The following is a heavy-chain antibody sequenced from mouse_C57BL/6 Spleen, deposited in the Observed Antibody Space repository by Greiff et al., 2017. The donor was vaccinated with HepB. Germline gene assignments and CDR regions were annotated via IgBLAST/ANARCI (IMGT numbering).Heavy chain of an antibody. Sequence: DVKLQESGGGLVKPGGSLKLSCAASGFTFSDYGMHWVRQAPEKGLEWVAYISSGSSTIYYADTVKGRFTISRDNAKNTLFLQMTSLRSEDTAMYYGARCYGYDGDFDYWGQGTTLTVSS. V-gene: IGHV5-17*01. CDR3: ARCYGYDGDFDY. CDR1: GFTFSDYG. CDR2: ISSGSSTI. D-gene: IGHD2-2*01. J-gene: IGHJ2*01.